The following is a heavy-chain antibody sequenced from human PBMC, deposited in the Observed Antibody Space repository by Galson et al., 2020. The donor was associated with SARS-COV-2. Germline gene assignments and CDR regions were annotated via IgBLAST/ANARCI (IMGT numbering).Heavy chain of an antibody. CDR3: AKDLNPGASVGDAGDY. V-gene: IGHV3-30*18. Sequence: GGSLRLSCVASGFTFSSYGMHWVRPAPGKGLEWVTVISYDGSNENYADSVKGRFTISRDNSKNTLYLQMNSLRAEDTAVYYCAKDLNPGASVGDAGDYWGQGTLVTVSS. D-gene: IGHD1-26*01. CDR2: ISYDGSNE. CDR1: GFTFSSYG. J-gene: IGHJ4*02.